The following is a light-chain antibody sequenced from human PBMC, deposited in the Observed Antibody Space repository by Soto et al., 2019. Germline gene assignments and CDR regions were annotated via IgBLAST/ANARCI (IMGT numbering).Light chain of an antibody. CDR1: QSVSSN. V-gene: IGKV3-15*01. Sequence: EIVMTQSPATLSVSPGERATLSCRASQSVSSNLAWYQQKPGQAPRLLIYGASTRATGIPARFSGSGSGTELTLNISSLQSEDFAVYYCKQYNNWPRTFGQGTKLEIK. CDR2: GAS. J-gene: IGKJ2*01. CDR3: KQYNNWPRT.